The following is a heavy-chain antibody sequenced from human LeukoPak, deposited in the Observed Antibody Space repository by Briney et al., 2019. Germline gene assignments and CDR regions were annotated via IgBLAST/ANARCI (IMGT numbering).Heavy chain of an antibody. J-gene: IGHJ4*02. D-gene: IGHD2-15*01. CDR2: IYYTGST. Sequence: PSETLSLTCTVSGGSISNYYWNWIRQAPGKGLEWIGYIYYTGSTNKNPSLKSRVTMSVDTSKNQFSLNLKSVTPEDAAVYYCAKAPVTTCRGAFCYPFDYWGLGTLVTVSS. V-gene: IGHV4-59*01. CDR3: AKAPVTTCRGAFCYPFDY. CDR1: GGSISNYY.